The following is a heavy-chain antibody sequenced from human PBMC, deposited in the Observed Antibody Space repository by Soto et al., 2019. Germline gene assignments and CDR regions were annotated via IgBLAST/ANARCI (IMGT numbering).Heavy chain of an antibody. CDR2: ISGSGGST. CDR1: GFTFSSYA. Sequence: GGSLRLSCVASGFTFSSYAMSWVRQAPGKGLEWVSAISGSGGSTYYADSVKGRFTISRDNSKNTLYLQMNSLRAEDTAVYYCAIDPVDTAMVTFDYWGQGTLVTVSS. CDR3: AIDPVDTAMVTFDY. D-gene: IGHD5-18*01. V-gene: IGHV3-23*01. J-gene: IGHJ4*02.